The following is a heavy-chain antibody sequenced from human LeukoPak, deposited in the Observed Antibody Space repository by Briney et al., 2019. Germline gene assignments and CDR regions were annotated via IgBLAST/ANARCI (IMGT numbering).Heavy chain of an antibody. D-gene: IGHD4-17*01. CDR2: IYHSGIT. J-gene: IGHJ6*03. Sequence: PSETLSLTCTVSGYSISSGYYWGWIRQPPGKGLEWIGSIYHSGITYYNPSLKSRVTISVDTSKNQFSLKLSSVTAADTAVYYCASRSPTVTTLGYYYYYMDVWGKGTTVTVSS. CDR3: ASRSPTVTTLGYYYYYMDV. CDR1: GYSISSGYY. V-gene: IGHV4-38-2*02.